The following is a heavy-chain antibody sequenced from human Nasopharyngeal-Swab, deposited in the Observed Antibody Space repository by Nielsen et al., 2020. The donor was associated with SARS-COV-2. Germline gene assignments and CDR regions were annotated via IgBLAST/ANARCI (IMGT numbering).Heavy chain of an antibody. V-gene: IGHV4-34*01. CDR2: INHSGST. D-gene: IGHD2-21*02. J-gene: IGHJ2*01. CDR3: ARGPALAYCGGDCYPLGGYFDL. Sequence: SETLSLTCAVYGGSFSGYYWSWIRQPPGKGLEWIGEINHSGSTNYNPSLKSRVTISVDTSKNQFSLKLSSVTAAETAVYYCARGPALAYCGGDCYPLGGYFDLWGRGTLVTVSS. CDR1: GGSFSGYY.